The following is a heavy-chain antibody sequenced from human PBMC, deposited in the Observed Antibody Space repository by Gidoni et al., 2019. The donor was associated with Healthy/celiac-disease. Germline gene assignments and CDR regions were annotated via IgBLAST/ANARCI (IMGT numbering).Heavy chain of an antibody. V-gene: IGHV1-24*01. CDR2: FDPEDGET. Sequence: QVQLVQSGAEVKKPGASVKVSCKVSGYTLTELSMPWVRQAPGKGLEWMGGFDPEDGETIYAQKFQGRVTMTEDTSTDTAYMELSSLRSEDTAVYYCATLRVQRFLEWLGSNNWFDPWGQGTLVTVSS. D-gene: IGHD3-3*01. CDR1: GYTLTELS. J-gene: IGHJ5*02. CDR3: ATLRVQRFLEWLGSNNWFDP.